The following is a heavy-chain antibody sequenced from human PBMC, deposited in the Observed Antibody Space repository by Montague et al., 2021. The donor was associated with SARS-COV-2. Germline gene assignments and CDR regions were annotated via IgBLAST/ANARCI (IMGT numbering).Heavy chain of an antibody. D-gene: IGHD2-2*01. CDR1: GFTFSSYA. CDR3: AKGIVVVPAAVTFDY. V-gene: IGHV3-23*01. J-gene: IGHJ4*02. CDR2: ISGSGGST. Sequence: SLRLSCAASGFTFSSYAMSWVRQAPGKGLEWVSAISGSGGSTYYADSVKGRFTISRDSSKNTLYLQMNSLRAEDTAVYYCAKGIVVVPAAVTFDYWGQGTLVTVSS.